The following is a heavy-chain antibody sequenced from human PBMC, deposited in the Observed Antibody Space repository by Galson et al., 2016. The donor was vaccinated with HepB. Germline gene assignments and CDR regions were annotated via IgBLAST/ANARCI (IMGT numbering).Heavy chain of an antibody. CDR2: ITNDGSTT. D-gene: IGHD1-14*01. Sequence: SLRLSCAASGFTFSSYWMHWVRQAPGKGLVWVSHITNDGSTTNYADSVKGRFTISRDNAKNTLYLQMNSLRAEDTAVYYCARDPHWLPELFDYWGQGTLVTVSS. CDR3: ARDPHWLPELFDY. CDR1: GFTFSSYW. J-gene: IGHJ4*02. V-gene: IGHV3-74*01.